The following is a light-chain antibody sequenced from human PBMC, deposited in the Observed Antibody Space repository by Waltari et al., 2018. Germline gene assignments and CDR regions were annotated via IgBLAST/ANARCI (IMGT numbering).Light chain of an antibody. CDR3: QQYNFAPWT. Sequence: DIRMTQSPSSVSASAGDNVTITCRASQTVNAWLAWYQQKPGRAPKFLIHKASSLETGVPARFRGSGSGTEFTLTISGLQVEDFATYYCQQYNFAPWTFGQGTKVE. J-gene: IGKJ1*01. V-gene: IGKV1-5*03. CDR1: QTVNAW. CDR2: KAS.